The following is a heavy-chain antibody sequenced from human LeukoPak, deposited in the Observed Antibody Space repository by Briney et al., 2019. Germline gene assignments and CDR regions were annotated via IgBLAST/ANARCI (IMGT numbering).Heavy chain of an antibody. CDR1: GYTFTGYY. J-gene: IGHJ3*02. CDR2: MNPNSGGT. V-gene: IGHV1-2*02. Sequence: ASVKVSCKASGYTFTGYYMHWLRQAPGQGVEWMGWMNPNSGGTNYAQNFQGRVTMTRDTSVSTAYKELSSLRSDDTAVYYCARGPSHGAFDIWGQGTLVTVSS. CDR3: ARGPSHGAFDI.